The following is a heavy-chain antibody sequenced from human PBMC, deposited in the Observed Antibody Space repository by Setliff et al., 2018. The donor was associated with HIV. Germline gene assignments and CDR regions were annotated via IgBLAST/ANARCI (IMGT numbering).Heavy chain of an antibody. CDR1: GGSFSGYY. CDR3: ARGVAVTAIHAYYYGLDV. Sequence: KTSETLSLTCTVSGGSFSGYYWSWLRQPPGKGLEWIGEMNAGGSISYNPSLKSRVTISVDTSKNQFSLRLSSVTAADTAVYYCARGVAVTAIHAYYYGLDVWGQGTTVTVSS. J-gene: IGHJ6*02. D-gene: IGHD2-21*02. V-gene: IGHV4-34*01. CDR2: MNAGGSI.